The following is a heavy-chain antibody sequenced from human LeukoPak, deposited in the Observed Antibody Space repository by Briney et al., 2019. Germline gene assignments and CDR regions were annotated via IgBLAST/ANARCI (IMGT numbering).Heavy chain of an antibody. CDR3: AKSRRDYDFWSGYY. V-gene: IGHV3-9*01. J-gene: IGHJ4*02. CDR1: GFTFDDYA. Sequence: LAGGSLRLSCAASGFTFDDYAMHWVRQAPGKGLEWVSGISWNSGSIDYADSVKGRFTISRDNSKNTLYLQMNSLTAEDTAVYYCAKSRRDYDFWSGYYWGQGTLVTVSS. CDR2: ISWNSGSI. D-gene: IGHD3-3*01.